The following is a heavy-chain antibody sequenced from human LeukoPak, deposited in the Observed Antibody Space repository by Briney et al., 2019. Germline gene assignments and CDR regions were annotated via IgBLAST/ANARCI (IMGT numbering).Heavy chain of an antibody. V-gene: IGHV4-34*01. J-gene: IGHJ4*02. CDR2: INHSGST. CDR3: ARRAGGYSIDY. D-gene: IGHD6-13*01. Sequence: SETLSLTCAVYGGSFSGYYWSWIRQPPGKGLEWIGEINHSGSTNYNPSLKSRVTISVDTSKNQFSLKLSSVTAADTAVYYCARRAGGYSIDYWGQGTLVTVSS. CDR1: GGSFSGYY.